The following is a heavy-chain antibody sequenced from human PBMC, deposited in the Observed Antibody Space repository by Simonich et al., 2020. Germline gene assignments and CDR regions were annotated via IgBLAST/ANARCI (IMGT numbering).Heavy chain of an antibody. J-gene: IGHJ4*02. CDR3: ARQRVLMVYAIDY. Sequence: QLQLQESGPGLVKPSETLSLTCTVSGGSISSSSYYWGWIRQPPGKGLEWIGSIYYSGSTSYTPSLKSRVTISVDTSKNQFSLKLSSVTAADTAVYYCARQRVLMVYAIDYWGQGTLVTVSS. CDR2: IYYSGST. D-gene: IGHD2-8*01. V-gene: IGHV4-39*01. CDR1: GGSISSSSYY.